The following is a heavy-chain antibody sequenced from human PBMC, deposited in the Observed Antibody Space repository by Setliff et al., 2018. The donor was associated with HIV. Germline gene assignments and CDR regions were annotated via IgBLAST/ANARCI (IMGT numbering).Heavy chain of an antibody. J-gene: IGHJ4*02. CDR3: VRGRYCSGSNCPRLDN. CDR2: IYYTGNI. V-gene: IGHV4-59*01. D-gene: IGHD2-15*01. CDR1: GGLMSGYF. Sequence: PLETLSLTCRVSGGLMSGYFWSWVRQPPGKGLEWVAYIYYTGNINQNPSLKSRVTISMDSSKRQFYLKLSSLTAADTAVYHCVRGRYCSGSNCPRLDNWGQGILVTVSS.